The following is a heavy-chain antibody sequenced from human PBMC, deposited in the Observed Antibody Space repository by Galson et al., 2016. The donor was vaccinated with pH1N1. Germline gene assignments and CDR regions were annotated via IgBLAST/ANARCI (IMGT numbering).Heavy chain of an antibody. CDR3: ARSPADPGYSYYYMDV. D-gene: IGHD2-21*01. CDR2: IFPGDSDT. J-gene: IGHJ6*03. CDR1: GYSFTSYW. V-gene: IGHV5-51*03. Sequence: QSGAEVKKPGESLKISCKGSGYSFTSYWIGWVRQMPGKGLEWMGIIFPGDSDTRYSPSFQGQVTISADKSISTAYLQWNSLRASDPAMYYCARSPADPGYSYYYMDVWGKGTTFSVSS.